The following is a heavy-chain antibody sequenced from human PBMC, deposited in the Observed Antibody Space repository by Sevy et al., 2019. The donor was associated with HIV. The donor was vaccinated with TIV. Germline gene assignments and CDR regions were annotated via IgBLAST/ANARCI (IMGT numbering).Heavy chain of an antibody. CDR1: GFKFSSSP. D-gene: IGHD6-13*01. CDR3: GRDGIATSTRGGMDV. Sequence: GGSLRLSCVTSGFKFSSSPMHWVRQSPGKGLEWVAFISYDGQIKHYADSVKGRFTISRDNAKNSLYLQMNSLRAEDTAVYYCGRDGIATSTRGGMDVWGQGTTVTVSS. CDR2: ISYDGQIK. J-gene: IGHJ6*02. V-gene: IGHV3-30*04.